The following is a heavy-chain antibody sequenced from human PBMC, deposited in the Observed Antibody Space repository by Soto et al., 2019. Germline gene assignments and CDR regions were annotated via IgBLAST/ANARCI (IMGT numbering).Heavy chain of an antibody. CDR3: ATMNGYFEY. D-gene: IGHD3-22*01. CDR2: ITATGDRT. J-gene: IGHJ4*02. V-gene: IGHV3-23*01. CDR1: GFRFSSYS. Sequence: RSLRLYCADSGFRFSSYSMSWVRQTPGKGLEWVAAITATGDRTYYADSVTGRFTISRDNSKKTHYLQMTSLRAEDTAMYYCATMNGYFEYWGQGTPVTVSS.